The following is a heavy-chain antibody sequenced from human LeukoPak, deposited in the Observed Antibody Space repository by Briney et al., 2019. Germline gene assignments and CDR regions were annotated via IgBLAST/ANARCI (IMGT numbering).Heavy chain of an antibody. CDR2: IYSGGST. CDR3: ARGDEYSSGWYGAFDI. CDR1: GLTVSGNY. D-gene: IGHD6-19*01. V-gene: IGHV3-53*01. Sequence: GGSLRLSCAASGLTVSGNYMGWVRQAPGKGLEWVAVIYSGGSTYHADSVKGRFTISRDNSKNTLYVQMNSLRAEDTAVYYCARGDEYSSGWYGAFDIWGQGTMVTVSS. J-gene: IGHJ3*02.